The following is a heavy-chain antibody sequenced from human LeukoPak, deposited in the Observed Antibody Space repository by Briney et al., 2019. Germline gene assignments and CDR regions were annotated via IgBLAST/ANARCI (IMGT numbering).Heavy chain of an antibody. D-gene: IGHD5-24*01. V-gene: IGHV4-59*08. Sequence: PSGTLSLTCTVSGDSISSYYWSWIRQPPGKGLEWIGYINYSGGTDYNPSLKSRVTISVDTSKNQFSLTLRSVTAADTAVYYCARHVTISGPYDASDIWGQGTMVTVS. CDR3: ARHVTISGPYDASDI. CDR2: INYSGGT. CDR1: GDSISSYY. J-gene: IGHJ3*02.